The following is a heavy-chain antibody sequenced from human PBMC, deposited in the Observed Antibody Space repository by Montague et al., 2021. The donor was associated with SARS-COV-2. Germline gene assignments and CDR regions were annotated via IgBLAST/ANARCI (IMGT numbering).Heavy chain of an antibody. V-gene: IGHV3-23*03. J-gene: IGHJ6*02. CDR1: GFTFNNYA. D-gene: IGHD3-3*01. CDR2: IFSGGTTT. Sequence: SLRLSCAASGFTFNNYAMSWVRQAPGKGLEWVSTIFSGGTTTYYADSVKGRFTVSRDGSMNTLSLQMNSLRAEDTALYYCARYYGGSFYGLDVWGQGTTVIVSS. CDR3: ARYYGGSFYGLDV.